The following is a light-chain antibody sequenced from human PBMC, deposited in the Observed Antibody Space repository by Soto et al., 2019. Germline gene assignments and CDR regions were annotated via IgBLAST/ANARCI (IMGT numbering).Light chain of an antibody. J-gene: IGLJ2*01. CDR1: SSDIGGYNY. CDR3: SSYAGSSNLV. V-gene: IGLV2-8*01. CDR2: DVN. Sequence: QSVLTQPPSASGSPGQSVTFSCTGTSSDIGGYNYVSWYQQLPGKAPKLMIFDVNKRPSGVPDRFSGSKSGNTASLTVSGLQAEDEADYYCSSYAGSSNLVFGGGTKLTVL.